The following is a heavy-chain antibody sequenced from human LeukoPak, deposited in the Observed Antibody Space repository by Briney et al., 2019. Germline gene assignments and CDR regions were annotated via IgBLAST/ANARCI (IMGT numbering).Heavy chain of an antibody. D-gene: IGHD1-26*01. CDR3: ARGSYYYYYYMDV. J-gene: IGHJ6*03. CDR2: IYSGGST. V-gene: IGHV3-53*01. CDR1: GFTVSSNY. Sequence: GSLRLSCAASGFTVSSNYMSWVRQAPGKGLEWVSVIYSGGSTYYADSVKGRFTISRDNSKNTLYLQMNSLRAEDTAVYYCARGSYYYYYYMDVRGKGTTVTVSS.